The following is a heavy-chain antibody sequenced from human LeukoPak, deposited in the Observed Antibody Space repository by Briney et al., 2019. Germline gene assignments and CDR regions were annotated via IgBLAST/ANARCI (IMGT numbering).Heavy chain of an antibody. CDR1: GGTFSNYA. D-gene: IGHD3-3*01. CDR3: ARPQLSYYDSLMDV. CDR2: IIPIIGIT. J-gene: IGHJ6*02. Sequence: SVKVSCKASGGTFSNYAISWVRQAPGQGPEWMGRIIPIIGITNYAQKFQGRVTITADRSTNTAYMELSSLRSEDTAVYYCARPQLSYYDSLMDVWGQGTTVTVSS. V-gene: IGHV1-69*04.